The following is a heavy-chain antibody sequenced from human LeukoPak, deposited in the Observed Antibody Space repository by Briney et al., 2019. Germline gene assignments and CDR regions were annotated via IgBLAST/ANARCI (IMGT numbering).Heavy chain of an antibody. CDR2: INHSGSP. CDR3: ARHLLLGGWSVPPDY. J-gene: IGHJ4*01. V-gene: IGHV4-34*01. D-gene: IGHD6-19*01. Sequence: SETLSLTCAVYGGSFSDYYWTWIRQPPGKGLEWIGEINHSGSPNNNPSLKSRVSISFDTSKNQFSLKLTSVIAADTAVYYCARHLLLGGWSVPPDYWGQEPWSPSPQ. CDR1: GGSFSDYY.